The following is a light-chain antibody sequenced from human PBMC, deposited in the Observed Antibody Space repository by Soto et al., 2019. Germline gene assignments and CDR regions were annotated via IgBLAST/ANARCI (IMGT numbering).Light chain of an antibody. CDR1: QSVSSRY. Sequence: EIVLTQAPGTLPLSPEERDTLSCRASQSVSSRYLAWDQQRHGQAPRLLIYCASRRDNGIPDRFSGSGSGTDCCINMSGLENDDSAGYYCQQNGISPCPFGVGTKEEI. V-gene: IGKV3-20*01. J-gene: IGKJ4*01. CDR2: CAS. CDR3: QQNGISPCP.